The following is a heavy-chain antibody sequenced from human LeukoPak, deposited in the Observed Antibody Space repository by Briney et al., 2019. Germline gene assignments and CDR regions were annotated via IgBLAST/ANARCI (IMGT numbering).Heavy chain of an antibody. J-gene: IGHJ4*02. CDR3: ARRIRADRGDYFDY. D-gene: IGHD2-15*01. CDR1: GYTCTGYY. V-gene: IGHV1-2*02. Sequence: ASVKVSCKASGYTCTGYYIHWVRQAPGQGPEWMGWVNPNSGDTKYAQNFQGRVTMTSDTSISTAYMELSWVTSDDTALYYCARRIRADRGDYFDYWGQGTLVTVSS. CDR2: VNPNSGDT.